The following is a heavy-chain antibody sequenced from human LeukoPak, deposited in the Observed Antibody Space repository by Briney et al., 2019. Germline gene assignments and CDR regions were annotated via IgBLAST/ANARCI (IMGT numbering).Heavy chain of an antibody. Sequence: SETLSLTCTVSGGSISSHYWSWIRQPPGKGLEWIGYIYYSGSTNYNPSLKSRVTISVDTSKNQFSLKLSSVTAADTAVYYCARHLGYYGSGSYEPYFDYWGQGTLVTVSS. CDR1: GGSISSHY. D-gene: IGHD3-10*01. J-gene: IGHJ4*02. CDR2: IYYSGST. CDR3: ARHLGYYGSGSYEPYFDY. V-gene: IGHV4-59*08.